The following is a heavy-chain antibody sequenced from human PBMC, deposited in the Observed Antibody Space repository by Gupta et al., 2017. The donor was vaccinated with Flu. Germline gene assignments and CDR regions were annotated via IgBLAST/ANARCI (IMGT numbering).Heavy chain of an antibody. Sequence: EVQLVESGGGLVQPGGSLRLSCAASGFTFRSYWMHWVRQAPGKGLVWVSRINTDGSSTTYTDSVKGRFTISRDNAKNTLYLQMNSLRAEDTAVYYCTRASYYDSSGYYPPYFDYWGQGTLVAVSS. J-gene: IGHJ4*02. V-gene: IGHV3-74*01. CDR2: INTDGSST. CDR3: TRASYYDSSGYYPPYFDY. D-gene: IGHD3-22*01. CDR1: GFTFRSYW.